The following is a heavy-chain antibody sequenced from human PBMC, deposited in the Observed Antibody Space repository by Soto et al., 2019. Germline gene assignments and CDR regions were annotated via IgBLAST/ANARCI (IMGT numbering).Heavy chain of an antibody. CDR1: GGTFSSYT. V-gene: IGHV1-69*02. CDR3: ATLDIAVAGRNTFNY. Sequence: SVKVSCKASGGTFSSYTSSWVRQAPGQGLEWMGRIIPILGIANYAQKFQGRVTMTADKSTSTVYMELSSLRSEDTAVYYCATLDIAVAGRNTFNYWGQGTLVTVSS. J-gene: IGHJ4*02. CDR2: IIPILGIA. D-gene: IGHD6-19*01.